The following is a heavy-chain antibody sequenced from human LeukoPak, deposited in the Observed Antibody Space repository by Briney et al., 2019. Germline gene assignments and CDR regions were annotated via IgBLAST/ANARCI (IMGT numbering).Heavy chain of an antibody. CDR1: GGSISSSSQY. CDR2: IYPSGST. D-gene: IGHD2-21*02. CDR3: ARQLYCGIDCPYYYMDV. Sequence: PSETLSLTCTVSGGSISSSSQYWGGIRQPPGKGLEWIGSIYPSGSTYYNPSLKSRVTISVDTSTNQFSLRLRSVTAADTAVYYCARQLYCGIDCPYYYMDVWGKGTTVTVSS. J-gene: IGHJ6*03. V-gene: IGHV4-39*01.